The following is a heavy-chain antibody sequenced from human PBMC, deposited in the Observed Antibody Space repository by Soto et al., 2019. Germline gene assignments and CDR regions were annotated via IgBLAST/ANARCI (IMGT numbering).Heavy chain of an antibody. V-gene: IGHV1-46*03. Sequence: QVQLVQSGAEVKKPGASVTVSCKASGYTFTSYYIHWVRQAPGQGLEWMGIINHSGGSTSNAQKFQGRVTMTRDRSTSTVYMEVSGLRSEDTAVYYCARDQEPSTLYYDYYYMDVWGKGTTVTVSS. CDR1: GYTFTSYY. J-gene: IGHJ6*03. CDR3: ARDQEPSTLYYDYYYMDV. CDR2: INHSGGST.